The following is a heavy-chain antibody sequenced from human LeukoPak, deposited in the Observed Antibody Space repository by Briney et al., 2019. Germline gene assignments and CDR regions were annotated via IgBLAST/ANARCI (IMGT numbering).Heavy chain of an antibody. D-gene: IGHD3-16*01. CDR1: GYTFTGYY. V-gene: IGHV1-2*02. CDR3: ARDNDSRDPPHFDY. Sequence: ASVKVSCKASGYTFTGYYMHWVRQAPGQGLEWMGWVNPTSGGTNYAQKLQGRVTMTTDTSTRTAYMELSSLRSEDTAVYYCARDNDSRDPPHFDYWGQGTLVTVSS. CDR2: VNPTSGGT. J-gene: IGHJ4*02.